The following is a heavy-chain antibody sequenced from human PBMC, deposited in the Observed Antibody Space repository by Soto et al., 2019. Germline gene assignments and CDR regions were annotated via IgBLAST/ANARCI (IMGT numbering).Heavy chain of an antibody. CDR1: GVSISAYF. J-gene: IGHJ3*01. D-gene: IGHD3-22*01. CDR2: IHNSGKT. Sequence: PSETLSLTCTVSGVSISAYFWGWMRRPPGKGLEWIGYIHNSGKTKHNPSLKSRVTISVDTSKNQVSLEVTSVTTADTAVYYCARNRVPLSDDYEGSGHDGPFDVWGQGTMVTVSS. V-gene: IGHV4-59*01. CDR3: ARNRVPLSDDYEGSGHDGPFDV.